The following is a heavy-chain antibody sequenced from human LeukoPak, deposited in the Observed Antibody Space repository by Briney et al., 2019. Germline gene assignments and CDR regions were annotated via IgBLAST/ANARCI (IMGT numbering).Heavy chain of an antibody. CDR3: ARGPHQATVTIYYYYYCGMDV. Sequence: GGSLRLSCAASGFTFSSYAMHWVRQAPGKGLEWVAVISYDGSNKYYADSVKGRFTISRDNSKNTLYLQMNSLRAEDTAVYYCARGPHQATVTIYYYYYCGMDVWGQGTTVTVSS. CDR1: GFTFSSYA. J-gene: IGHJ6*02. V-gene: IGHV3-30-3*01. D-gene: IGHD4-17*01. CDR2: ISYDGSNK.